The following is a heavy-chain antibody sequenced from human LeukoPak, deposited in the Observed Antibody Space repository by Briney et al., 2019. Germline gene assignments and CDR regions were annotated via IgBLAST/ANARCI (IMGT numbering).Heavy chain of an antibody. V-gene: IGHV1-8*01. D-gene: IGHD1-26*01. CDR1: GYTFTSYD. CDR3: ARGPRVGYPPLDWFDP. CDR2: MNPNGGNT. J-gene: IGHJ5*02. Sequence: ASVKVSCKASGYTFTSYDINWVRQATGQGLEWMGWMNPNGGNTGYAQKFQGRVTMTRNTSISTAYMELSRLRSDDTAVYYCARGPRVGYPPLDWFDPWGQGTLVTVSS.